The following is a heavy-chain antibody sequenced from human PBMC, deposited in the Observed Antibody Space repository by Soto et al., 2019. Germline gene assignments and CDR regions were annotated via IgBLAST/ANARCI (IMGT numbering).Heavy chain of an antibody. D-gene: IGHD5-12*01. CDR3: ARVGPVPRGYSGYVDY. CDR1: GFTFSSYA. CDR2: ISSNGGST. Sequence: GGSLRLSCAASGFTFSSYAMHWVRQAPGKGLEYVSAISSNGGSTYYANSVKGRFTISRDNSKNTLYLQMGSLRAEDMAVYYCARVGPVPRGYSGYVDYWGQGTLFTVSS. V-gene: IGHV3-64*01. J-gene: IGHJ4*02.